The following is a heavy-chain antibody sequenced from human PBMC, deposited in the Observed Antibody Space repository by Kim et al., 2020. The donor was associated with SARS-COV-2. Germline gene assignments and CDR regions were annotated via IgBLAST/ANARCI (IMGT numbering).Heavy chain of an antibody. CDR2: ISSSSSTI. V-gene: IGHV3-48*04. D-gene: IGHD2-21*02. CDR3: AREGAVVTALNWFDP. J-gene: IGHJ5*02. CDR1: GFTFSSYS. Sequence: GGSLRLSCAASGFTFSSYSMNWVRQAPGKGLEWVSYISSSSSTIYYADSVKGRFTISRDNAKNSLYLQMNSLRAEDTAVYYCAREGAVVTALNWFDPWGQGTLVTVSS.